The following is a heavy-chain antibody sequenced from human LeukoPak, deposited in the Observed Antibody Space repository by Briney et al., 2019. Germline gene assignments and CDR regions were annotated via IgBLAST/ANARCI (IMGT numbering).Heavy chain of an antibody. CDR1: GGSFSSDTYY. V-gene: IGHV4-61*02. CDR2: IYASGST. D-gene: IGHD1-1*01. CDR3: ARAGWNDGIDY. J-gene: IGHJ4*02. Sequence: PSETLSLTCTVSGGSFSSDTYYWSWIRLPAGKGLEWIGRIYASGSTNYNPSLKSRVTISVDTSKNQFSLKLSSVTAADTAVYYCARAGWNDGIDYWGQGTLVTVSS.